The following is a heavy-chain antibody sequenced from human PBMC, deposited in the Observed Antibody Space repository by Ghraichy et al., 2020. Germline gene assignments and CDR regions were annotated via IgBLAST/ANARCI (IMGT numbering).Heavy chain of an antibody. CDR1: GFTVSSNY. CDR2: IYSGGST. J-gene: IGHJ3*02. Sequence: GGSLRLSCAASGFTVSSNYMSWVRQAPGKGLEWVSVIYSGGSTYYADSVKGRFTISRDNSKNTLYLQMNSLRAEDTAVYYCARDLTDYYDSSGYYYAGAFDIWGQGTMVTVSS. V-gene: IGHV3-66*01. CDR3: ARDLTDYYDSSGYYYAGAFDI. D-gene: IGHD3-22*01.